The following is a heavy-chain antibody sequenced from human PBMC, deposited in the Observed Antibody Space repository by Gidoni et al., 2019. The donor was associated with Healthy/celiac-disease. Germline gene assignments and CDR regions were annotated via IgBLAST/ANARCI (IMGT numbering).Heavy chain of an antibody. D-gene: IGHD2-2*01. CDR3: ARENTRGGCPPALIDL. V-gene: IGHV4-39*02. CDR1: GASISNSPCC. CDR2: IYYSGNT. J-gene: IGHJ5*02. Sequence: MSSETLSLTCTVSGASISNSPCCWCWIRQPPGKGLEWIGSIYYSGNTYYNPSLRRRFTISVDTSKNQFSLMLSSVTAADAAVYYCARENTRGGCPPALIDLWGQGTLVTVSS.